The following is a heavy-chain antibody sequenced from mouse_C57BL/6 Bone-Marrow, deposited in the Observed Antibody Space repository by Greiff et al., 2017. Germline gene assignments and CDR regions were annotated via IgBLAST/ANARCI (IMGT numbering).Heavy chain of an antibody. J-gene: IGHJ2*01. CDR1: GYTFTTYP. CDR2: FHPYNDDT. Sequence: QVQLQQSGAELVKPGASVKMSCKASGYTFTTYPIEWMKQNHGKSLEWIGNFHPYNDDTKYNEKFKGKATLTVEKSSNTVYLELSRLSSDDSAVYYCARSSTFFYYFDDWGQGTTLTVSS. D-gene: IGHD5-1*01. V-gene: IGHV1-47*01. CDR3: ARSSTFFYYFDD.